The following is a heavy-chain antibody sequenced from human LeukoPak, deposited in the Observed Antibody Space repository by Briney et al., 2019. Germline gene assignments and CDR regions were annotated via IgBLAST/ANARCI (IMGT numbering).Heavy chain of an antibody. V-gene: IGHV1-18*01. CDR2: ISTYNYNT. D-gene: IGHD5-18*01. Sequence: ASVKVSCKTSGHTFTSYGVSWVRQAPGQRLEWMGWISTYNYNTNYAQKFRGRVTLTKDTSTSTVYMELRSLRFDDTAIYYCARRVDTSMALPDYWGQGTLVTVSS. CDR1: GHTFTSYG. J-gene: IGHJ4*02. CDR3: ARRVDTSMALPDY.